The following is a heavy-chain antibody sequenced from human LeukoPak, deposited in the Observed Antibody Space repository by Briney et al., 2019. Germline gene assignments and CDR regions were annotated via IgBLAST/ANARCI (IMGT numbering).Heavy chain of an antibody. J-gene: IGHJ4*02. CDR2: ISYVGSSK. V-gene: IGHV3-30*18. CDR3: AKQRMVRGVIPYYFDY. D-gene: IGHD3-10*01. Sequence: PGRSLRLSCAASGFTFSSFGMHWVRQAPGKGLQWVAVISYVGSSKYYADSVKGRFTISRDNSKNTLYLQMNSLRAEDTAVYYCAKQRMVRGVIPYYFDYWGQGTRVTVSS. CDR1: GFTFSSFG.